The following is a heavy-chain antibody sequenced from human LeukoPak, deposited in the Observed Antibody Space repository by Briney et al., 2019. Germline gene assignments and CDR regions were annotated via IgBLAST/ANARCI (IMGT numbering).Heavy chain of an antibody. Sequence: SETLSLTCTVSGGSISSYYWSWIRQPPGKGLEWIGYIYYSGGTNYSPSLKSRVTISVDTSKNQFSLKLSSVTAADTAVYYCARPRAYYYDSSGYYSDAFDIWGQGTMVTVSS. D-gene: IGHD3-22*01. CDR1: GGSISSYY. CDR3: ARPRAYYYDSSGYYSDAFDI. CDR2: IYYSGGT. V-gene: IGHV4-59*01. J-gene: IGHJ3*02.